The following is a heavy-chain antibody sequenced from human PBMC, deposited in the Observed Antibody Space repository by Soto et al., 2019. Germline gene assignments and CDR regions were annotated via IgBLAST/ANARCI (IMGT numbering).Heavy chain of an antibody. CDR3: AKDDRRGYSGYDRHDS. CDR2: ISGSGGST. Sequence: EVQLLESGGGLVQPGGSLRLSCAASGFTFSSYAMSWVRQAPGKGLEWVSAISGSGGSTYYADSVKGRFTISRDNSKNTLYLQMNRLRAEDTAVYYCAKDDRRGYSGYDRHDSWGQGTLVTVSS. J-gene: IGHJ4*02. V-gene: IGHV3-23*01. D-gene: IGHD5-12*01. CDR1: GFTFSSYA.